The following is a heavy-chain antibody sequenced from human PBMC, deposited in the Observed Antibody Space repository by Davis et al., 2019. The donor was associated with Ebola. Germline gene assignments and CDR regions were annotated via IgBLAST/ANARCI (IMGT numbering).Heavy chain of an antibody. J-gene: IGHJ5*02. CDR2: ISWNSGSI. CDR3: AKGYSSSWYYDWFDP. CDR1: GFTFDDYA. Sequence: PGGSLRLSCAASGFTFDDYAMHWVRQAPGKGLAWVSGISWNSGSIGYADSVKGRFTISRDNAKNSLYLQMNSLRAEDMALYYCAKGYSSSWYYDWFDPWGQGTLVTVSS. D-gene: IGHD6-13*01. V-gene: IGHV3-9*03.